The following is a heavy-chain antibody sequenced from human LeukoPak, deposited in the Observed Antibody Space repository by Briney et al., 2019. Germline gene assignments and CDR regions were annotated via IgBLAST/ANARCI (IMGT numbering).Heavy chain of an antibody. CDR3: ATMQWLEGVDWFDP. CDR1: GFTFSSYG. Sequence: GGSLRLSCAASGFTFSSYGMHWVRQAPGKGLEWVAFIRYDGSNKYYADPVKGRFTISRDNSKNTLYLQMNSLRAEDTAVYYCATMQWLEGVDWFDPWGQGTLVTVSS. V-gene: IGHV3-30*02. D-gene: IGHD6-19*01. CDR2: IRYDGSNK. J-gene: IGHJ5*02.